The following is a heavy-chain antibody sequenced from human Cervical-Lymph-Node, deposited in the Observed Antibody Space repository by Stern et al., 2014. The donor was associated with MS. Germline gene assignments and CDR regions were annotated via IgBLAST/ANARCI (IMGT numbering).Heavy chain of an antibody. CDR2: IKHSGST. CDR3: ARGGDSSSWYYY. V-gene: IGHV4-34*01. Sequence: QVQLQQWGAGLLKPSETLSLTCAVYGGSFSGYYWSWIRQPPGKGLEWMGEIKHSGSTNYNPSLKSRVTISVDTSKNQFSLKLSSVTAADTAVYYCARGGDSSSWYYYWGQGTLVTVSS. D-gene: IGHD6-13*01. CDR1: GGSFSGYY. J-gene: IGHJ4*02.